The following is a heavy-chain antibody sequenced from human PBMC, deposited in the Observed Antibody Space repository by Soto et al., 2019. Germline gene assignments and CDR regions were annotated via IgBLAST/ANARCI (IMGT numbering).Heavy chain of an antibody. Sequence: QITLKESGPPLVRPPQTLTLTSSFYGFSLNTNGMGLAWIRQPPGKALEWLAFIYWDEDKRYSPSLKTRLTVTTDTSKNEVVLTLTNLDPLDTGTYYWAGWNYESGLDVWGQGTTVTVSS. D-gene: IGHD1-7*01. V-gene: IGHV2-5*02. J-gene: IGHJ6*02. CDR2: IYWDEDK. CDR1: GFSLNTNGMG. CDR3: AGWNYESGLDV.